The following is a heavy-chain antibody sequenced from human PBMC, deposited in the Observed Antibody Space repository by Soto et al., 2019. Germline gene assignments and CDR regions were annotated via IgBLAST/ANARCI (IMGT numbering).Heavy chain of an antibody. CDR2: IYWDDDK. J-gene: IGHJ4*02. V-gene: IGHV2-5*02. CDR3: AHRVLRTVFGLVTTTAIYFDF. CDR1: GFSLTTSGVG. Sequence: QITLNESGPTVVRPTETLTLTCRFSGFSLTTSGVGVGWIRQSPGKAPEWLALIYWDDDKRSSASLKSRLTITTDTAKTQVVLTVSDLDPTDTATYYCAHRVLRTVFGLVTTTAIYFDFWGQGTPVAVSS. D-gene: IGHD3-3*01.